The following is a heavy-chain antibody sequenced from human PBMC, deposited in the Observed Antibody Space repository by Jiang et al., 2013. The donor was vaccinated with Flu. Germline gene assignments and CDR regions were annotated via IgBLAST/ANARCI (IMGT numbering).Heavy chain of an antibody. V-gene: IGHV5-10-1*03. J-gene: IGHJ4*02. Sequence: VQLVESGAEVKKPGESLRISCKGSGYSFTSYWISWVRQMPGKGLEWMGRIDPSDSYTNYSPSFQGHVTISADKSISTAYLQWSSLKASDTAMYYCVLEVSSSWYLGYWGQGTLVTVSS. D-gene: IGHD6-13*01. CDR3: VLEVSSSWYLGY. CDR1: GYSFTSYW. CDR2: IDPSDSYT.